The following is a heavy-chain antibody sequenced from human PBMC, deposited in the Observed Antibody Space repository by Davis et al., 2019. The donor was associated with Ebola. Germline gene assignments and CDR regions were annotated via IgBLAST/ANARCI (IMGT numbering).Heavy chain of an antibody. D-gene: IGHD6-19*01. V-gene: IGHV1-18*04. J-gene: IGHJ4*02. Sequence: ASVKVSRKASGYTFTSYGISWVRQAPGQGPEWMGWISIYNGNTHYIQKFQGRVTMTTDTSTSTAYMELRDLRSDDTALYYCARGAQWLGMLFDYWGQGTLVTVSS. CDR1: GYTFTSYG. CDR3: ARGAQWLGMLFDY. CDR2: ISIYNGNT.